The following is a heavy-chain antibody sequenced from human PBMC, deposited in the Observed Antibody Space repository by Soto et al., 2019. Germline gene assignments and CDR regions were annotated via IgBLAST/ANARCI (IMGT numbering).Heavy chain of an antibody. D-gene: IGHD1-26*01. V-gene: IGHV3-15*01. CDR2: IKSKVDGGTT. J-gene: IGHJ4*02. Sequence: EVQLVESGGGLVKPGGSLRLSCEASGFTFSNVWMSWARQAPGKGLEWVGRIKSKVDGGTTDYAAPVKGRFTISRDDSKNTVDLEIKSLKTEDTAVDYCTTDLRWEPPQLGGYWGQGTLVTVSS. CDR3: TTDLRWEPPQLGGY. CDR1: GFTFSNVW.